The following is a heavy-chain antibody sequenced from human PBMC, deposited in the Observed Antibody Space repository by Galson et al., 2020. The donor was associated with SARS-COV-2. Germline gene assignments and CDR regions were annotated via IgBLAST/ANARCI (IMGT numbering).Heavy chain of an antibody. CDR3: ARDWSVGSGTIGCWFDP. Sequence: SETLSLTCTVSGGSISTTSYSWTWIRQPAGKGLEWIGRTFTPESGTTNYNPSLKSRVTVSLDTSKTQFSLRLTSVTAADTAVYYCARDWSVGSGTIGCWFDPWGQGILVTVSS. CDR2: TFTPESGTT. CDR1: GGSISTTSYS. V-gene: IGHV4-61*02. D-gene: IGHD3-10*01. J-gene: IGHJ5*02.